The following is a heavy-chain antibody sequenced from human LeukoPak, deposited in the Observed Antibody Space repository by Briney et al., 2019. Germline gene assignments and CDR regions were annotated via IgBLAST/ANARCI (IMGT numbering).Heavy chain of an antibody. D-gene: IGHD5-24*01. Sequence: GSLRLSCAASGFTFSSYAMSWVRQPPGKGLEWIGEINHSGSTNYNPSLKSRVTISVDTSKNQFSLKLSSVTAADTAVYYCARGQRWLQPFDYWGQGTLVTVSS. CDR2: INHSGST. J-gene: IGHJ4*02. V-gene: IGHV4-34*01. CDR3: ARGQRWLQPFDY. CDR1: GFTFSSYA.